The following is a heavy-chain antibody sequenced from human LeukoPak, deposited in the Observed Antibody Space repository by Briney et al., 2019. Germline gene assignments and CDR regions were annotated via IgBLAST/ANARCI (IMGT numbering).Heavy chain of an antibody. D-gene: IGHD3-10*01. CDR2: INSDGSNT. Sequence: PGGSLRLSCAASGFTFSTYWMHWVRHAPGKGLVWVSRINSDGSNTGYADSVKGRFTISRDTSKNTLWLQMNSLRVDDTALYYCAKSLGGDYGSGSYYVVFDSWGQGTLVTVSS. CDR1: GFTFSTYW. J-gene: IGHJ4*02. V-gene: IGHV3-74*01. CDR3: AKSLGGDYGSGSYYVVFDS.